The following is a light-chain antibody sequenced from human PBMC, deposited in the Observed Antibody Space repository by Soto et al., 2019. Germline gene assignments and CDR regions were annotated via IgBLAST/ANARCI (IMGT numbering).Light chain of an antibody. Sequence: QSVLTQPASGSGSPGQSITISCTGASSDFGTYNLVSWYQQHPGKAPKLMIYEVSKRPSGVSNRFSGSKSGNTASLTISGLQAEDEADYYCCSYAGSNTLYVFGTGTKVTVL. V-gene: IGLV2-23*02. CDR3: CSYAGSNTLYV. CDR2: EVS. J-gene: IGLJ1*01. CDR1: SSDFGTYNL.